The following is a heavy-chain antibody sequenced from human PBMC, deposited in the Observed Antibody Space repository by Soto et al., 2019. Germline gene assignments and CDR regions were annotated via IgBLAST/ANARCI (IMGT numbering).Heavy chain of an antibody. D-gene: IGHD6-6*01. Sequence: EVQLVESGGALVKPGGSLRLSCVSSGFTFSSAWMSWVRQAPGKGLEWVARVKSSSDGGAIHYAAPVKGRFTISRDDVGCMLYLQMNGLKNEDSAVYYCTDFARWGQGTSVTVSS. CDR2: VKSSSDGGAI. CDR1: GFTFSSAW. V-gene: IGHV3-15*02. CDR3: TDFAR. J-gene: IGHJ4*02.